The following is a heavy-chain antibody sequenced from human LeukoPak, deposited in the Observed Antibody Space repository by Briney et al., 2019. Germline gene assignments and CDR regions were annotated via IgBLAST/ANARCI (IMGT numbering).Heavy chain of an antibody. CDR1: GFTFSSYS. CDR2: ICSSSSTI. D-gene: IGHD4-17*01. Sequence: GGSLRLSCAASGFTFSSYSMNWVRQAPGKGLEWVSYICSSSSTIYYADSVKGRFTISRDNAKNSLYLQMNSLRAEDTAVYYCARDPCPYGDYVCYFDYWGQGTLVTVSS. J-gene: IGHJ4*02. CDR3: ARDPCPYGDYVCYFDY. V-gene: IGHV3-48*01.